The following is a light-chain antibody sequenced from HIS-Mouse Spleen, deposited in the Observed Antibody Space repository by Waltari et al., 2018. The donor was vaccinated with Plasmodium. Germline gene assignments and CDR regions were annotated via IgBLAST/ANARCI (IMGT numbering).Light chain of an antibody. CDR3: QQYNNWSFT. Sequence: EIVMTQSPATLSVSPGERATLSCMASQSVSSNLAWYQQKPGQAPRLLIYGASTRATGIPARFSGSGSGTEFTLTISSLQSEDFAVYYSQQYNNWSFTFGPGTKVDIK. J-gene: IGKJ3*01. V-gene: IGKV3-15*01. CDR2: GAS. CDR1: QSVSSN.